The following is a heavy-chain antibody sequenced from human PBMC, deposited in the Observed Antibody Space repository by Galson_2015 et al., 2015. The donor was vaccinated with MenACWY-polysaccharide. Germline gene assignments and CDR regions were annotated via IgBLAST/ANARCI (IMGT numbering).Heavy chain of an antibody. CDR3: ARVGIVVVPAARSYYYYGMDV. J-gene: IGHJ6*02. CDR2: ISAYNGNT. V-gene: IGHV1-18*01. CDR1: GYTFSSYG. Sequence: SVKVSCKASGYTFSSYGFNWVRQAPGQGLEWMGWISAYNGNTNYAQKLQGRVTMTTDTSTSTAYMELRSLRSDDTAVYYCARVGIVVVPAARSYYYYGMDVWGQGTTVTVSS. D-gene: IGHD2-2*03.